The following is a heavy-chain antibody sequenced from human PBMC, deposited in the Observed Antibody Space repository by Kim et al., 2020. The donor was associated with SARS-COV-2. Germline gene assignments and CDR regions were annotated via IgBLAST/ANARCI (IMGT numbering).Heavy chain of an antibody. CDR2: INPNSGGT. J-gene: IGHJ6*02. V-gene: IGHV1-2*04. CDR1: GYTFTGYY. Sequence: ASVKVSCKASGYTFTGYYMHWVRQAPGQGLEWMGCINPNSGGTNYAQKFQGWVTMTRDTSISTAYMERSRLRSDDTAVYYCASASGGGPEYGMDVWGQGTTVTVSS. D-gene: IGHD1-26*01. CDR3: ASASGGGPEYGMDV.